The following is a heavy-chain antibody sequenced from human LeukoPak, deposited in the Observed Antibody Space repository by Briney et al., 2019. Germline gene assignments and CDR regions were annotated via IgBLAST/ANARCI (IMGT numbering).Heavy chain of an antibody. CDR1: GVSITSASYY. CDR3: ARHEQLLGYYDY. J-gene: IGHJ4*02. D-gene: IGHD3-10*01. Sequence: SETLSLTCTVSGVSITSASYYWGWIRQPPGEGLEWIGSFYYSGNTYYNPSLKSRVTISVDTSKNQFSLKLSSVTAADTAVYYCARHEQLLGYYDYWGQGTLVTVSS. CDR2: FYYSGNT. V-gene: IGHV4-39*01.